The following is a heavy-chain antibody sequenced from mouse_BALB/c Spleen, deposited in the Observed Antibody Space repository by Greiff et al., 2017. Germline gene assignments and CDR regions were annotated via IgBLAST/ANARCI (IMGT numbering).Heavy chain of an antibody. Sequence: DVMLVESGGGLVKPGGSLKLSCAASGFTFSSYAMSWVRQTPEKRLEWVASISSGGSTYYPDSVKGRFTISRDNARNILYLQMSSLRSEDTAMYYCARTHYYGSSYGYFEVWGAGTTVTVSS. CDR2: ISSGGST. J-gene: IGHJ1*01. CDR1: GFTFSSYA. CDR3: ARTHYYGSSYGYFEV. D-gene: IGHD1-1*01. V-gene: IGHV5-6-5*01.